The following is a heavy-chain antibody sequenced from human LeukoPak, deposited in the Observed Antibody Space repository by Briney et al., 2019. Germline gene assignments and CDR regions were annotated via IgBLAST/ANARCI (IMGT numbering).Heavy chain of an antibody. CDR2: IYYSGST. CDR3: ARDGCSSTSCYIAGYYYYGMDV. D-gene: IGHD2-2*02. V-gene: IGHV4-34*09. Sequence: SETLSLTCAVYGGSFSGYYWSWIRQPPVKGLEWIGYIYYSGSTYYNPSLKSRVTISVDTSKNQFSLKLSSVTAADTAVYYCARDGCSSTSCYIAGYYYYGMDVWGQGTTVTVSS. CDR1: GGSFSGYY. J-gene: IGHJ6*02.